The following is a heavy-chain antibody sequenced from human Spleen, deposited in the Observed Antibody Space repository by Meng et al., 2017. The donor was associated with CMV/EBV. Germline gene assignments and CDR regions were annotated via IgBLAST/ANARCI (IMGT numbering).Heavy chain of an antibody. CDR3: ARADFWSGYSQYFQH. D-gene: IGHD3-3*01. CDR2: INPHSGGT. CDR1: GYTFTDYY. V-gene: IGHV1-2*02. Sequence: ASVKVSCKASGYTFTDYYMHWVRQAPGQGLEWMGWINPHSGGTSFAQKFQGRVAMTRDTSISTAYMELSRLRSDDSAAYYCARADFWSGYSQYFQHWGQGTLVTVSS. J-gene: IGHJ1*01.